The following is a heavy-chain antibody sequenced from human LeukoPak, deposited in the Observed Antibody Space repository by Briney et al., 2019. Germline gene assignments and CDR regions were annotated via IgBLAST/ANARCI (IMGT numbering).Heavy chain of an antibody. CDR2: INWNGGST. V-gene: IGHV3-20*04. J-gene: IGHJ4*02. CDR1: GFIFDDYG. Sequence: PGGSLRLSCAASGFIFDDYGMIWVRQAPGKGLEWVSGINWNGGSTGYVDSVKGRFTISRDNAKNSLYLQMNSLRAEEDTALYYCARDAPTVGVDYWGQGTLVTVSS. CDR3: ARDAPTVGVDY.